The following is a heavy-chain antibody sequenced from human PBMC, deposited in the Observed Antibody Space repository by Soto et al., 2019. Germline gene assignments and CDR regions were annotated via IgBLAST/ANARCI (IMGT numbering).Heavy chain of an antibody. CDR1: GASISGFH. D-gene: IGHD1-1*01. J-gene: IGHJ5*02. Sequence: SETLSLTXTVSGASISGFHWSWIRKSAGKGLEWIGRIYATGTTDYNPSLKSRVMMSVDTSKKQFSLKLRSVTAADTAVYYCVRDGTKTLRDWFDPWGQGISVTVSS. CDR2: IYATGTT. CDR3: VRDGTKTLRDWFDP. V-gene: IGHV4-4*07.